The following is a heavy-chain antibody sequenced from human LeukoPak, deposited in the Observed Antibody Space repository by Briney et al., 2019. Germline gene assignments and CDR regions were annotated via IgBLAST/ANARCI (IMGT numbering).Heavy chain of an antibody. CDR2: IDYTGST. J-gene: IGHJ4*02. CDR3: ARHGSSGWYSRYDY. V-gene: IGHV4-59*08. D-gene: IGHD6-19*01. CDR1: GGSISNYY. Sequence: SETLSLTCTVSGGSISNYYWSWIRQPPGKGLEWIGYIDYTGSTNYNPSLKSRVTISLDTSKNQFSLKLTSVTAADTAVYYCARHGSSGWYSRYDYWGQGTLVTVSS.